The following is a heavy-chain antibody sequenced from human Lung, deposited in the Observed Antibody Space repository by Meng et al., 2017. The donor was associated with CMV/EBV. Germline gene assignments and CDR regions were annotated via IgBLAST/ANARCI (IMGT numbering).Heavy chain of an antibody. V-gene: IGHV2-26*01. D-gene: IGHD2-2*01. J-gene: IGHJ5*02. Sequence: SGPTLVKPTETLTLTCTVSGFSLSNARMGVSWIRQPPGKALEWLAHIFSNDEKSYSTSLKSRLTISKDTSKSQVVLTMTNMDPVDTATYYCARIPSRACSSTSCSTGLFRFDPLGHGTLVTVSS. CDR2: IFSNDEK. CDR3: ARIPSRACSSTSCSTGLFRFDP. CDR1: GFSLSNARMG.